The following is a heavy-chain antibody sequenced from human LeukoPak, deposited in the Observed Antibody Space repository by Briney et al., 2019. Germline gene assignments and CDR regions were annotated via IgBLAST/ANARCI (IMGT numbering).Heavy chain of an antibody. V-gene: IGHV4-34*01. CDR2: INHSGST. D-gene: IGHD2-2*01. CDR3: ARREAHCSSTSCYFNS. CDR1: GGSFSGYY. Sequence: SETLSLTCAAYGGSFSGYYWSWIRQPPGKGLEWIGEINHSGSTNYNPSLKSRVTISVDTSKNQFSLKLSSVTAADTAVYYCARREAHCSSTSCYFNSWGQGTLVTVSS. J-gene: IGHJ5*02.